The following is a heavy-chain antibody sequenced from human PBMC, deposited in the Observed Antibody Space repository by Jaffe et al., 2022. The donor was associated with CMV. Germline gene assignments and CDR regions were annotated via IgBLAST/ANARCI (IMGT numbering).Heavy chain of an antibody. CDR1: GFTFDDYA. J-gene: IGHJ6*02. CDR3: AKVGKAGTSYYYYGMDV. V-gene: IGHV3-9*01. D-gene: IGHD6-13*01. Sequence: EVQLVESGGGLVQPGRSLRLSCAASGFTFDDYAMHWVRQAPGKGLEWVSGISWNSGSIGYADSVKGRFTISRDNAKNSLYLQMNSLRAEDTALYYCAKVGKAGTSYYYYGMDVWGQGTTVTVSS. CDR2: ISWNSGSI.